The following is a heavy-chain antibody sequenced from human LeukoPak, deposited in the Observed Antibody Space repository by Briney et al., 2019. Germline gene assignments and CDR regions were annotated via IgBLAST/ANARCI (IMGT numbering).Heavy chain of an antibody. CDR2: ISAYNGNT. CDR1: GYTFTRYA. D-gene: IGHD3-9*01. V-gene: IGHV1-18*01. CDR3: ARGGYYNILTGCQTVDAFDV. J-gene: IGHJ3*01. Sequence: ASVKVSCKASGYTFTRYAITWVRQAPGRGPEWMGRISAYNGNTNYAQKLQGRVTMTTDTSTSTAYMELRSLRSDDTAVYYCARGGYYNILTGCQTVDAFDVWGQGTMVTVSS.